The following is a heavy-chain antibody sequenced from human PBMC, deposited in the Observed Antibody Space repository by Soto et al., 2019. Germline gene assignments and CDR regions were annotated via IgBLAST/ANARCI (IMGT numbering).Heavy chain of an antibody. D-gene: IGHD1-26*01. CDR1: GGSFSAYY. J-gene: IGHJ6*02. CDR2: IIHSEST. CDR3: ARQRPTDGRWEFANYYGMEV. Sequence: KPSETLSLTCAVYGGSFSAYYWSWVRQPPGKGLEWIGEIIHSESTKYNPSLKSRVTISVDTSKNQFSLKLSSVTAADTAVYYCARQRPTDGRWEFANYYGMEVWGQGTTVTVSS. V-gene: IGHV4-34*12.